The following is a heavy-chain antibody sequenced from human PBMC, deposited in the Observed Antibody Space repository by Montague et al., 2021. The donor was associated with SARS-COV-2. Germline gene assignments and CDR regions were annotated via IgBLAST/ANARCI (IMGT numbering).Heavy chain of an antibody. Sequence: SETLSLTCAVHGGSFSTYSWNWIRHPPGQGLEWIGEIHHGGSTNYNSSLKIRVTISAYTSKNQFSLKLTSVAAADTAFYYCARLGDGVVPSPILGVGPYYSYYEFDVWGKGTTVTVSS. D-gene: IGHD2-2*02. J-gene: IGHJ6*04. CDR3: ARLGDGVVPSPILGVGPYYSYYEFDV. CDR2: IHHGGST. CDR1: GGSFSTYS. V-gene: IGHV4-34*01.